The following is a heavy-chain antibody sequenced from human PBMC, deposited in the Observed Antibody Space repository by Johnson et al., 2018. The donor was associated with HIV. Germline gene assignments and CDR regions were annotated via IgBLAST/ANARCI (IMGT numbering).Heavy chain of an antibody. CDR1: GFTFGDYA. J-gene: IGHJ3*02. CDR3: TSLDYYDSSGYYYDASDI. V-gene: IGHV3-49*03. D-gene: IGHD3-22*01. Sequence: EVQLVESGGGVVRPGGSLRLSCTASGFTFGDYAMSWFRQAPGKGLEWVGFIRSKAYGGTTEYAASVKGRFTISRDDSKSIAYLQMNSLKTEDTAVYYCTSLDYYDSSGYYYDASDIWGQGTMVTVSS. CDR2: IRSKAYGGTT.